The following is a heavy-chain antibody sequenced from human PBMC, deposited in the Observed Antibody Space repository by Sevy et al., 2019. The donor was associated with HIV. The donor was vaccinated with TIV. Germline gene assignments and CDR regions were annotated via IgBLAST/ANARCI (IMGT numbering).Heavy chain of an antibody. CDR1: GFILSTND. CDR2: IYGGGST. CDR3: ARDQGGSLDY. Sequence: GGSLRLSCAASGFILSTNDMSWVRQAPGKGLEWVSVIYGGGSTYYADSVKGRFTISVDTSKNAVFLQMNSLRAEDTAVYFCARDQGGSLDYWGQGTLVTVSS. V-gene: IGHV3-53*01. D-gene: IGHD3-10*01. J-gene: IGHJ4*02.